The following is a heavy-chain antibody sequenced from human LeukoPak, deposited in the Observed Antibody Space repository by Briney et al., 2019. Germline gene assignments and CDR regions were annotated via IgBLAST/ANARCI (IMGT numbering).Heavy chain of an antibody. J-gene: IGHJ4*02. CDR1: GFTLSSYE. CDR3: ARDAVGATTLDC. Sequence: GGSVRLSCAASGFTLSSYEMNWVRQAPGKGLEWVSYISSSGSIIYYADFLKGRFTISRDNAKNSLYLPMNSLRAEDTAVYYCARDAVGATTLDCWGQGALVTVPS. V-gene: IGHV3-48*03. D-gene: IGHD1-26*01. CDR2: ISSSGSII.